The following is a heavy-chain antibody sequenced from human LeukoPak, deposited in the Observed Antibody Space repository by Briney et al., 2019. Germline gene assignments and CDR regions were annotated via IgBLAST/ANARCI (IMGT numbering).Heavy chain of an antibody. CDR1: GFTFSGSA. D-gene: IGHD1-14*01. CDR3: AKLHSATITADFDH. V-gene: IGHV3-23*01. J-gene: IGHJ4*02. CDR2: ISIGGDYT. Sequence: PGGSLRLSCAASGFTFSGSAMSCVRQAPGKGLEWVSGISIGGDYTYYADSVKGRFTISRDNSKNTLSLQMSNLRAEDTAIYYCAKLHSATITADFDHWGQGTLVTVSS.